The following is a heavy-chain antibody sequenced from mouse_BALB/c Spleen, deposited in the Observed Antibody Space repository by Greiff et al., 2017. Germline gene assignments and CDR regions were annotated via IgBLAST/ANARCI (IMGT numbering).Heavy chain of an antibody. Sequence: EVQLQESGPGLVKPSQSLSLTCSVTGYSITSGYYWNWIRQFPGNKLEWMGYISYDGSNNYNPSLKNRISITRDTSKNQFFLKLNSVTTEDTATYYCARGMIFYAMDYWGQGTSVTVSS. CDR2: ISYDGSN. J-gene: IGHJ4*01. V-gene: IGHV3-6*02. D-gene: IGHD2-4*01. CDR1: GYSITSGYY. CDR3: ARGMIFYAMDY.